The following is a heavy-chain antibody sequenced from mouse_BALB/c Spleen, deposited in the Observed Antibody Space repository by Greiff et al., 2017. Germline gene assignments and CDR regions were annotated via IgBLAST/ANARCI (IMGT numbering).Heavy chain of an antibody. CDR2: ISYSGST. CDR3: ARMITTEAWFAY. D-gene: IGHD2-4*01. J-gene: IGHJ3*01. CDR1: GYSITSYYA. Sequence: EVKLMESGPGLVKPSQSLSLTCTVTGYSITSYYAWYWIRQFPGNKLEWMGYISYSGSTSYNPSLKSRISITRDTSKNQFFLQLNSVTTEETATYYCARMITTEAWFAYWGQGTLVTVAA. V-gene: IGHV3-2*02.